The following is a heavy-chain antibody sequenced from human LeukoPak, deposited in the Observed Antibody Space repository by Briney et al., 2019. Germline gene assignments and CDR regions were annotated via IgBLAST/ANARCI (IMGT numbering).Heavy chain of an antibody. CDR2: INPNSGGT. D-gene: IGHD2-15*01. CDR1: GYTFTGYY. J-gene: IGHJ5*02. Sequence: ASVKVSCKASGYTFTGYYMHWVRQAPGQGLEWMGWINPNSGGTNYAQKFQGRVTMTRDTSISTAYMELSRLRSDDTAVYYCARGGIVVVVAATVDTAMVTWRTNWFDPWGQGTLVTVSS. CDR3: ARGGIVVVVAATVDTAMVTWRTNWFDP. V-gene: IGHV1-2*02.